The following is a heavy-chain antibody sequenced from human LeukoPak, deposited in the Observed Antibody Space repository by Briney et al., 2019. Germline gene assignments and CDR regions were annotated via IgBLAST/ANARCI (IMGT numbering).Heavy chain of an antibody. Sequence: ASVKVTCKASGYAVTTYYIHRLRQARGQGLEWMGWINPKYGDTNIAHRFQGRVTVTRETSMSADYMELNRLTFDDTGVYSCARGALTNYCGSGNYATWFDGWGQGTLVTVSS. CDR1: GYAVTTYY. CDR3: ARGALTNYCGSGNYATWFDG. CDR2: INPKYGDT. D-gene: IGHD3-10*01. J-gene: IGHJ5*02. V-gene: IGHV1-2*02.